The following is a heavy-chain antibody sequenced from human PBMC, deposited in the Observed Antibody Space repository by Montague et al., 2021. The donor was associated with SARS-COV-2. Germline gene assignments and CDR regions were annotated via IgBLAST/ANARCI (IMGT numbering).Heavy chain of an antibody. Sequence: SETLSLTCTVSCGSISSSSYYWGWIRQPPGKGLEWIGSIYYSGSTYYNPSLKSRVTISVDTSKNQFSLKLSSVTAADTAVYYCAADYGERDWFDPWGQGTLVTVSS. V-gene: IGHV4-39*01. D-gene: IGHD4-17*01. CDR2: IYYSGST. CDR1: CGSISSSSYY. CDR3: AADYGERDWFDP. J-gene: IGHJ5*02.